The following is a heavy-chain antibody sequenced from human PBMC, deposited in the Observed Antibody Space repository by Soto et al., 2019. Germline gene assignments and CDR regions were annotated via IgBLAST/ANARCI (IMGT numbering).Heavy chain of an antibody. CDR3: ARRFSSSWTRGNWFDP. J-gene: IGHJ5*02. CDR1: GGSLSSSNL. CDR2: IYHSGST. V-gene: IGHV4-4*02. Sequence: SETLSLTCAVSGGSLSSSNLWSWVRQPPGKGLEWIGEIYHSGSTNYNPSLKSRVTISVDKSKNQFSLKLSSVTAADTAVYYCARRFSSSWTRGNWFDPWGQGTLVTVSS. D-gene: IGHD6-13*01.